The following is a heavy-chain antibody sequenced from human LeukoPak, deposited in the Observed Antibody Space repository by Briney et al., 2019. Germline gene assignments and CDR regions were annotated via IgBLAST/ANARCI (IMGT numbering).Heavy chain of an antibody. CDR3: ARDGYCSGGSCWSDAFDI. CDR1: GGTFSSYA. Sequence: SVKVSCKASGGTFSSYAISWVRQAPGQGLEWMGGIIPIFSTANYAQKFQGRVTITADESTSTAYMELSSLRSEDTAVYYCARDGYCSGGSCWSDAFDIWGQGTMVTVSS. V-gene: IGHV1-69*13. D-gene: IGHD2-15*01. J-gene: IGHJ3*02. CDR2: IIPIFSTA.